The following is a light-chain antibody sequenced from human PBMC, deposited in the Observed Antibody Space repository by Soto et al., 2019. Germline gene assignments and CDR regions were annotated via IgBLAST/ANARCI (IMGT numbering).Light chain of an antibody. V-gene: IGKV1-9*01. CDR1: QGISSY. J-gene: IGKJ5*01. CDR3: QQLNSYPIT. Sequence: DIQMTQSPSSLSASVGDRVTITCRASQGISSYLTWYQQKPGKAPKVLIYAASTLRSGVPSRFSGSGSGTDFTLTISSLQPEDFATYYCQQLNSYPITFGQGTRLEIK. CDR2: AAS.